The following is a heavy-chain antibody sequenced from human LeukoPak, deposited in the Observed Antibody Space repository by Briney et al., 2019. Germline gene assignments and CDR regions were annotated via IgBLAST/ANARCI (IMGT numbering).Heavy chain of an antibody. V-gene: IGHV5-51*01. CDR2: IYPGDSDT. CDR1: GYSFTSYW. D-gene: IGHD3-10*01. Sequence: GASLQISCKGSGYSFTSYWIGWVRQMPGKGLEWMGIIYPGDSDTRYSPSFQGRVTISADKSISTAYLQWSSLKASDTAMYYCARQRFTMRAYAGNWFDPWGQGTLVTVSS. CDR3: ARQRFTMRAYAGNWFDP. J-gene: IGHJ5*02.